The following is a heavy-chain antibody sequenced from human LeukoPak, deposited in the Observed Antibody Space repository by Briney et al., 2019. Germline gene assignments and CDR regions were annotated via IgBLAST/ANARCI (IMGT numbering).Heavy chain of an antibody. J-gene: IGHJ4*02. Sequence: GGSLRLSCAASGFTFSSYAMSWVRQAPGEGLEWVSGISGSGGSTYYADSVKGRFTISRDNSKNTLYLQMNSLRAEDTAVYYCAKLRGWNYFDYWGQGTLVTVSS. CDR3: AKLRGWNYFDY. CDR2: ISGSGGST. CDR1: GFTFSSYA. D-gene: IGHD6-19*01. V-gene: IGHV3-23*01.